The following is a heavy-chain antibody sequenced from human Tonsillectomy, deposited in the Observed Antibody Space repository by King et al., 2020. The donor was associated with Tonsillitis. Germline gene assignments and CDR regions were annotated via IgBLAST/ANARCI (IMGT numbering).Heavy chain of an antibody. CDR1: EFTFSNYP. CDR2: ISYDGTNK. Sequence: QLVQSGGGVVQPGRSLRLSCTASEFTFSNYPIHWVRQAPGKGLEWVAVISYDGTNKYYADSVKGRFTISRDNSKNTLYLQMNSLRGEDTAVYYCAREGWIQLPRWGYYYYGMDVWGQGTTVTVSS. D-gene: IGHD5-18*01. V-gene: IGHV3-30-3*01. J-gene: IGHJ6*02. CDR3: AREGWIQLPRWGYYYYGMDV.